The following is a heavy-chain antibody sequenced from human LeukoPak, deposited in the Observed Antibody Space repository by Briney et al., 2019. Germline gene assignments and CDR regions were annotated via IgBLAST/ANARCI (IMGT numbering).Heavy chain of an antibody. CDR3: ARDTCGGGSFD. J-gene: IGHJ4*02. Sequence: PGGSLRLSCAASGLTFSSYWMSWVRQAPGKGLEWVANIKQDGSEKYYVDSVKGRFTISRDNAKNSLYLQMNSLRAEDTAVDYCARDTCGGGSFDWGQGTLVTVSS. CDR1: GLTFSSYW. D-gene: IGHD2-15*01. CDR2: IKQDGSEK. V-gene: IGHV3-7*01.